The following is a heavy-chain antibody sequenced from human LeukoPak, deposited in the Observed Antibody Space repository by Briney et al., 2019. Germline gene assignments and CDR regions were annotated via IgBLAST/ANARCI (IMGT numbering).Heavy chain of an antibody. V-gene: IGHV4-34*01. CDR1: GDSISSYY. J-gene: IGHJ4*02. D-gene: IGHD3-3*01. Sequence: SETLSLTCTVSGDSISSYYWSWIRQPPGKGLEWVGEINHSGSTNYNPSLKSRVTISVDTSKNQFSLKLSSVTAADTAVYYCARLRSGYWGQGTLVTVSS. CDR2: INHSGST. CDR3: ARLRSGY.